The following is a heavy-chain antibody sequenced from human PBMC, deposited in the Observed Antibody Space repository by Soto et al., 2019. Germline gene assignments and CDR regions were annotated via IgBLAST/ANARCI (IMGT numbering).Heavy chain of an antibody. D-gene: IGHD3-3*01. Sequence: GGSLRLSCAASGFTFSSYSMNWVRQAPGKGLEWVSYISSSSSTIYYADSVKGRFTISRDNAKNSLYLPMNSLRAEDTAVYYCARDYDFWSGYARPHFDYWGQGTLVTVSS. J-gene: IGHJ4*02. CDR1: GFTFSSYS. V-gene: IGHV3-48*01. CDR3: ARDYDFWSGYARPHFDY. CDR2: ISSSSSTI.